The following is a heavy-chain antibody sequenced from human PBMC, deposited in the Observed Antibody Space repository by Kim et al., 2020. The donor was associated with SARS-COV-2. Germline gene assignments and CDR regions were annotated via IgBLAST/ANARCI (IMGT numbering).Heavy chain of an antibody. J-gene: IGHJ5*01. CDR3: AKVPHSYGYSDS. D-gene: IGHD5-18*01. V-gene: IGHV3-21*06. CDR1: GFTFSSYS. CDR2: ISNSGSYI. Sequence: GGSLRLSCAASGFTFSSYSVNWVRQAPGKGLEWVSYISNSGSYIYYADSVKGRFTISRDNAKNSLFLQMNSLRAEDTAVYFCAKVPHSYGYSDSWGQGTLVTVSS.